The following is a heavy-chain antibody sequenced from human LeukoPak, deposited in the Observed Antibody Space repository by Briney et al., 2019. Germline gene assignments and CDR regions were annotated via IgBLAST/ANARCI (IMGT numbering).Heavy chain of an antibody. CDR1: GGTFSSYT. D-gene: IGHD5-24*01. CDR3: ARVGLKMATLPFDY. Sequence: ASVKVSCKASGGTFSSYTIGWVRQAPGQGREWMGGIIPIFGTANYAQKFQGRVTITADESTSTAYMELSSLRSEDTAVYYCARVGLKMATLPFDYWGQGTLVTVSS. CDR2: IIPIFGTA. J-gene: IGHJ4*02. V-gene: IGHV1-69*01.